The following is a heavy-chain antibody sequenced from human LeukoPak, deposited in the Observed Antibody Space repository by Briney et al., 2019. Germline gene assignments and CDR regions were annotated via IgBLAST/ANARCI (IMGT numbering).Heavy chain of an antibody. CDR3: ARGASKLLPPYFDS. D-gene: IGHD2-15*01. Sequence: GGPLRLSCAASGFTFSDYYMNWIRQAPGKGLDGVSYIGNSGSSIYYADSVKGRFTISRDSANNSLYLQMNSLRAEDTAVYYCARGASKLLPPYFDSWGQGTLVTVSS. CDR1: GFTFSDYY. J-gene: IGHJ4*02. CDR2: IGNSGSSI. V-gene: IGHV3-11*01.